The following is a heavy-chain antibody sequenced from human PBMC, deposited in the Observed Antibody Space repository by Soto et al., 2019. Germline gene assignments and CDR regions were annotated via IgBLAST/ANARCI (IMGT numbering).Heavy chain of an antibody. CDR1: GYTFTSYA. J-gene: IGHJ4*02. Sequence: QVQLVQSGAEVKKPGASVKVSCKASGYTFTSYAMHWVRQAPGQRREWMGWINAGNGNTKYSQKFQGRVTITRDTSASTAYMELSSLRSEDTAVYYCARVKSRTDSSGYYNLGYWGQGTLVTVSS. D-gene: IGHD3-22*01. CDR3: ARVKSRTDSSGYYNLGY. V-gene: IGHV1-3*01. CDR2: INAGNGNT.